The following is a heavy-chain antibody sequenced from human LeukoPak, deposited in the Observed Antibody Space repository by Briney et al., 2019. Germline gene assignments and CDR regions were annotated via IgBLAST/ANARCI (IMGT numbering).Heavy chain of an antibody. CDR2: IDYDSSHI. CDR3: TRDPLRYLRVGHYDY. Sequence: GGSLRLSCAASGFTFSTSAMNWVRQVPGKGLEWVSSIDYDSSHIYYAASVRGRFTVSRDNARDSVYLQMDSLRVEDTAVYYCTRDPLRYLRVGHYDYWGQGTLVAVSS. CDR1: GFTFSTSA. J-gene: IGHJ4*02. V-gene: IGHV3-21*01. D-gene: IGHD3-9*01.